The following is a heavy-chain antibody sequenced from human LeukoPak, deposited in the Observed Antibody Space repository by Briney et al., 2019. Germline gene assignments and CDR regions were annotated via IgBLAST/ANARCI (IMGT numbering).Heavy chain of an antibody. CDR1: GFTFSSYAM. Sequence: GSLRLSCAASGFTFSSYAMSWVRQPPGKGLEWVGEVYHSGSTHYIPSLESRVTVSVDKSKNRFSLDLSSVTAADTAVYYCARFCNGPGWLSGYYCAIDVWGQGTTVTVSS. D-gene: IGHD3-3*01. V-gene: IGHV4-4*02. J-gene: IGHJ6*02. CDR3: ARFCNGPGWLSGYYCAIDV. CDR2: VYHSGST.